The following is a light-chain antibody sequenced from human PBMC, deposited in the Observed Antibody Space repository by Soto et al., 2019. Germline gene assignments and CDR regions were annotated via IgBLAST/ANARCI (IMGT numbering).Light chain of an antibody. CDR2: GND. V-gene: IGLV1-44*01. J-gene: IGLJ2*01. Sequence: QSVLTQAPSASGTPGQRVTISCSGSSSNIGGNIVNWYQQLPGTAPKLLIFGNDQRPSWVPDRFSGSKSGTSASLAISGLQSEDEANYYCAAWDDSLNGVVFGGGTKVTV. CDR1: SSNIGGNI. CDR3: AAWDDSLNGVV.